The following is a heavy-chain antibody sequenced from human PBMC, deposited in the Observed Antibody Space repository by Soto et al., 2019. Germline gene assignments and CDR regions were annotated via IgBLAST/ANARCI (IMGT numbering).Heavy chain of an antibody. CDR3: ARGGHILTGYYRGGAKVNRFDP. CDR1: GGSISSSSYY. D-gene: IGHD3-9*01. Sequence: SETLSLTCTVSGGSISSSSYYWGWIRQPPGKGLEWIGSIYYSGSTYYNPSLKSRVTISVDTSSNQFSLKLSSVTAADTAVYYCARGGHILTGYYRGGAKVNRFDPWGQGTLVTVSS. CDR2: IYYSGST. J-gene: IGHJ5*02. V-gene: IGHV4-39*07.